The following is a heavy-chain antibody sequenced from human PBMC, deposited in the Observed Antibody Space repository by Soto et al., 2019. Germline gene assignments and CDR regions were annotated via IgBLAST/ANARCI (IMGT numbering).Heavy chain of an antibody. D-gene: IGHD3-3*01. V-gene: IGHV3-23*01. CDR2: ISGSGGST. Sequence: PGGSLRLSCAASGFTFSSYAMSWVRQAPGKGLEWVSAISGSGGSTYYADSVKGRFTISRDNSKNTLYLQMNSLRAEDTAVYYCAKVLYYDFWSGYYLDYSGQATLVTVSS. J-gene: IGHJ4*02. CDR1: GFTFSSYA. CDR3: AKVLYYDFWSGYYLDY.